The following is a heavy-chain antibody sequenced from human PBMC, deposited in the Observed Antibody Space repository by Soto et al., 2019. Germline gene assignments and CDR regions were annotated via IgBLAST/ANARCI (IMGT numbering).Heavy chain of an antibody. CDR1: GFTFSSYA. CDR2: ISYDGSNK. CDR3: AKALHYDFWSGLEY. V-gene: IGHV3-30*18. Sequence: GGSLRLSCAASGFTFSSYAMSWVRQAPGKGLEWVAVISYDGSNKYYADSVKGRFTISRDNSKNTLYLQMNSLRAEDTAVYYCAKALHYDFWSGLEYWGQGTLVTVLL. J-gene: IGHJ4*02. D-gene: IGHD3-3*01.